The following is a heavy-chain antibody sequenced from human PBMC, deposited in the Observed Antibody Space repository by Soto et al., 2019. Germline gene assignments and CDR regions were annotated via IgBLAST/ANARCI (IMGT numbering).Heavy chain of an antibody. V-gene: IGHV4-59*01. CDR2: IFYSGST. CDR3: ASMIGDPVLSFDS. J-gene: IGHJ5*01. Sequence: QVQLQESGPGLVKPSETLSLTCTGSGGSISSYYWSWIRQPPGKGLEWIGFIFYSGSTSYNPSLKSRVTISIDTSEYQFSLKLTSVTAADTAVYYCASMIGDPVLSFDSWGQGTLVAVSS. D-gene: IGHD3-10*02. CDR1: GGSISSYY.